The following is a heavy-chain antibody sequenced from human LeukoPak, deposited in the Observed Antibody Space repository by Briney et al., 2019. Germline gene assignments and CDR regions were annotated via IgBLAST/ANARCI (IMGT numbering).Heavy chain of an antibody. CDR2: INQDGSVK. J-gene: IGHJ4*02. Sequence: GDSLRLSCAASGFTFSDYWIIWFRQAPGKGLEWVGHINQDGSVKDYVDSMKGRFTISRVNANKFSFLQMNSLRAEDTAVYYCAKDKSWNVCDYWGRGTLVTVSS. CDR1: GFTFSDYW. V-gene: IGHV3-7*01. CDR3: AKDKSWNVCDY. D-gene: IGHD1-1*01.